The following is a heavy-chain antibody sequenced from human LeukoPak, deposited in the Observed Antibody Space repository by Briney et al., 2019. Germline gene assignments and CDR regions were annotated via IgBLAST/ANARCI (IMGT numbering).Heavy chain of an antibody. V-gene: IGHV1-46*01. CDR2: INPSGGTT. Sequence: ASVKVSCKASGYTFTSYHMHWVRQAPGQGLEWMGMINPSGGTTSYAQKFQGRVTMTRDTSTSTVYMELSSLRSEDTAVYYCARHQAYYYGSGIYNPYHFENWGQGTLVTVSS. CDR3: ARHQAYYYGSGIYNPYHFEN. D-gene: IGHD3-10*01. J-gene: IGHJ4*02. CDR1: GYTFTSYH.